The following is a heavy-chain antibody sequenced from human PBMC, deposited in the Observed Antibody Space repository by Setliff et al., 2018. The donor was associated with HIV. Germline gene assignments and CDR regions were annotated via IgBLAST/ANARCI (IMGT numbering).Heavy chain of an antibody. D-gene: IGHD3-10*01. Sequence: AGGSLRLSCAASGFTFSSYSMNWVRQAPGKGLEWVSSISSSSSYIYYADSVKGRFTISRDNSKNTLYLQMNSLRAEDTAVYYCAKESARSGGYYFDYWGQGTLVTVSS. CDR2: ISSSSSYI. CDR3: AKESARSGGYYFDY. CDR1: GFTFSSYS. J-gene: IGHJ4*02. V-gene: IGHV3-21*01.